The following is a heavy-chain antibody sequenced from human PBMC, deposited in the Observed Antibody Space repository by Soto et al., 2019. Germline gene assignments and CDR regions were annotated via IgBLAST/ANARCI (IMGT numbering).Heavy chain of an antibody. CDR1: GYTFTSYY. D-gene: IGHD6-6*01. Sequence: QVQLVQSGAEVKKPGASVKVSCKASGYTFTSYYMHWVRQAPGQGLEWMGIIHPSGGSTSYAQKFQGRVTMTRDTSTSTVYMELSSLRSEDTAVYYCARLLSIAARGQWDDYWGQGTLVTVSS. CDR2: IHPSGGST. CDR3: ARLLSIAARGQWDDY. J-gene: IGHJ4*02. V-gene: IGHV1-46*01.